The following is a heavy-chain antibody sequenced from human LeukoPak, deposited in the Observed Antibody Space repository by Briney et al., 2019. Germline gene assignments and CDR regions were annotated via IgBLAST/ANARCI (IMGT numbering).Heavy chain of an antibody. Sequence: GGSLRLSCAASGFTFSSYAMRWVRQAPGKGLEWVALISYDGTNKYYSDSVKGRFTVSRDNSKNTLYLQMNSLRAEDTSVYYCAKVGDKFDFDYWGQGTLVTVSS. V-gene: IGHV3-30*18. CDR1: GFTFSSYA. J-gene: IGHJ4*02. D-gene: IGHD3-16*01. CDR2: ISYDGTNK. CDR3: AKVGDKFDFDY.